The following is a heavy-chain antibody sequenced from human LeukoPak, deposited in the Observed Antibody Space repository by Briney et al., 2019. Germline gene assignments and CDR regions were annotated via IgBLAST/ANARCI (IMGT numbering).Heavy chain of an antibody. D-gene: IGHD3-10*01. Sequence: GASVKVSCKASGYTFTGYYMHWVRQAPGQGHEWMGWINPNSGGTNYAQKFQGRVSMTRDTSISTAYMELSRLRSDDTAVYYCARDLIYGSGSFGYWGQGTLVTVSS. CDR3: ARDLIYGSGSFGY. CDR1: GYTFTGYY. J-gene: IGHJ4*02. V-gene: IGHV1-2*02. CDR2: INPNSGGT.